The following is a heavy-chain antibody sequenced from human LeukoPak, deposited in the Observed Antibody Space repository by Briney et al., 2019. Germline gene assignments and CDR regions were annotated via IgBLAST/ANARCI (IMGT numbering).Heavy chain of an antibody. J-gene: IGHJ6*02. CDR1: GFTFRNAW. Sequence: GGSLRLSCAASGFTFRNAWMSWVRQAPGKGLEWVSYIDSTSSATHYADSVKGRFTISRDNAKNSLYLQLNSLRDEDTAVYYCAREYYGRMDVWGQGTTVTVSS. CDR3: AREYYGRMDV. CDR2: IDSTSSAT. V-gene: IGHV3-48*02. D-gene: IGHD3-3*01.